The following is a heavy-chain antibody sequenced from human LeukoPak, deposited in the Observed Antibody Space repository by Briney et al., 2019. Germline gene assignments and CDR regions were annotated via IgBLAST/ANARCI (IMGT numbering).Heavy chain of an antibody. V-gene: IGHV1-18*01. CDR1: GYTFTSYG. CDR2: ISAYNGNT. Sequence: ASVKVSCKASGYTFTSYGISWVRQAPGQGLEWMGWISAYNGNTNYAQKLQGRVTMTTDTSTSTAYMELRSLRSDDTAMYYCARRGGKNYGDYLLYYYYMDVWGKGTTVTVSS. J-gene: IGHJ6*03. CDR3: ARRGGKNYGDYLLYYYYMDV. D-gene: IGHD4-17*01.